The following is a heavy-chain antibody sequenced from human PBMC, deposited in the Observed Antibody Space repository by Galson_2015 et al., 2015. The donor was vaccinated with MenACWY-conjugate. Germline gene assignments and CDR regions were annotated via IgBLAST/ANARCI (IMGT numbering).Heavy chain of an antibody. D-gene: IGHD3-22*01. CDR3: AKGERRHYDSSGFSEH. CDR1: GFTFTTYA. J-gene: IGHJ4*02. CDR2: VANGGLST. Sequence: SLRLSCAASGFTFTTYAMFWFRQAPGQGLEWVSAVANGGLSTAYADSARGRFTISRDNSKNILYLQMDSLRADDTAVYFCAKGERRHYDSSGFSEHWGQGSLVTVSS. V-gene: IGHV3-23*01.